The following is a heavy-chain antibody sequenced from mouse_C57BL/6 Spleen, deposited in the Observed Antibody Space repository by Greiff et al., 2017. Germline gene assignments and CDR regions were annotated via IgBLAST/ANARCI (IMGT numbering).Heavy chain of an antibody. Sequence: DVKLVESGGDLVKPGGSLKLSCAASGFTFSSYGMSWVRQTPDKRLEWVANISSGGSYTYYPDSVKGRFTISRDNAKNTLYLQMSSLKSEDTAMYYGARLSRSGGDRYYFDYWGQGTTLTVSS. D-gene: IGHD3-1*01. CDR3: ARLSRSGGDRYYFDY. CDR1: GFTFSSYG. J-gene: IGHJ2*01. CDR2: ISSGGSYT. V-gene: IGHV5-6*02.